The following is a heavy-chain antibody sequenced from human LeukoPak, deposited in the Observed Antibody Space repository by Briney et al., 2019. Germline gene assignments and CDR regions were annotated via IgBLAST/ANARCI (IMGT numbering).Heavy chain of an antibody. CDR2: RRYDGSNK. Sequence: GGSLRLSCAASGFTLRNYAMHWVRQAPGKGLEWVAFRRYDGSNKYCADSVKGRFTISRDNSKNTLYLQMNSLRAEDTAVYYCAKGNAEPWWEQLVSPVDYWGQGTLVTVSS. J-gene: IGHJ4*02. V-gene: IGHV3-30*02. CDR1: GFTLRNYA. D-gene: IGHD1-26*01. CDR3: AKGNAEPWWEQLVSPVDY.